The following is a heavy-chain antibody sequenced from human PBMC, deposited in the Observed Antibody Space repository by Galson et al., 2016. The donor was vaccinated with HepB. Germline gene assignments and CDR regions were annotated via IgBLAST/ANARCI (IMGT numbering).Heavy chain of an antibody. V-gene: IGHV3-30*03. CDR2: ISSDGTHQ. Sequence: SLRLSCADSAFNFNNYDIHWVRQAPGKGLEWVTIISSDGTHQDYVDSVKGRFTISRDDSTNTVSLQMNSLRLGDTAMYYCATGGPVVTATQVSGGGVTVHNAFDIWGQGTMVTVSS. CDR1: AFNFNNYD. J-gene: IGHJ3*02. D-gene: IGHD2-21*02. CDR3: ATGGPVVTATQVSGGGVTVHNAFDI.